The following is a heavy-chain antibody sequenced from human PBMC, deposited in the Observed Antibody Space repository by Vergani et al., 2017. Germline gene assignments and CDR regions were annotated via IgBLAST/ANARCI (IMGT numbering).Heavy chain of an antibody. J-gene: IGHJ2*01. CDR2: IIPILGTA. CDR3: ARGMQLWSGHWYFDL. Sequence: QVQLVQSGAEVKKPGSSVKVSCKASGGTFSSYAISWVRQAPGQGLEWMGRIIPILGTANYAQKFQGRVTITADESTSTAYMELSSLRSEDTAVYYCARGMQLWSGHWYFDLWGRGTLVTVSS. D-gene: IGHD5-18*01. CDR1: GGTFSSYA. V-gene: IGHV1-69*11.